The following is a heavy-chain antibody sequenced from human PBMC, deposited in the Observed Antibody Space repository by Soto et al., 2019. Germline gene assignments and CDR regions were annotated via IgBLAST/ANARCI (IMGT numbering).Heavy chain of an antibody. CDR1: GYTFTSYG. CDR3: ARGGYCSGGSCSTYYYYGMDV. CDR2: ISAYNGNT. J-gene: IGHJ6*02. Sequence: ASVMVSCKASGYTFTSYGISWVRQAPGQGLEWMGWISAYNGNTNYAQKLQGRVTMTTDTSTSTAYMELRSLRSDDTAVYYCARGGYCSGGSCSTYYYYGMDVWGQGTTVTVSS. V-gene: IGHV1-18*01. D-gene: IGHD2-15*01.